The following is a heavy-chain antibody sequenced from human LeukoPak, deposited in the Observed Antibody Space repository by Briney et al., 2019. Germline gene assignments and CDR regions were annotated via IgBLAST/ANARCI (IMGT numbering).Heavy chain of an antibody. D-gene: IGHD3-22*01. CDR2: ISAYNGNT. CDR1: GYTFTSYG. CDR3: ARDKGGYYYDNSGSRLGFNY. V-gene: IGHV1-18*01. Sequence: WASVKVSCKASGYTFTSYGISWVRQAPGQGLEWMGWISAYNGNTNYAQKLQGRVTMTTDTSTSTAHMELRSLRSDDTAVYYCARDKGGYYYDNSGSRLGFNYWGQGTLVTVSS. J-gene: IGHJ4*02.